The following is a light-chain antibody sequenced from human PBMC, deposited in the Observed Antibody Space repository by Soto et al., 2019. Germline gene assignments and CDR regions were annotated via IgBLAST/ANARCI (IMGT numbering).Light chain of an antibody. CDR3: QQYNNWVT. Sequence: DIQMTQSPSTLSASVGDRVTITCRASQSISSWLAWYQQKPGKAPKLLIYDASSLESGVPSRFSGSGSGTEFTLTISSLQPDDFATYYCQQYNNWVTFGGGTKVEI. J-gene: IGKJ4*01. V-gene: IGKV1-5*01. CDR2: DAS. CDR1: QSISSW.